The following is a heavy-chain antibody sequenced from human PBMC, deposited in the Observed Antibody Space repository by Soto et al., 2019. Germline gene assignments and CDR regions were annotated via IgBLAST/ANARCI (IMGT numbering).Heavy chain of an antibody. V-gene: IGHV3-13*01. J-gene: IGHJ6*02. Sequence: EVQLVESGGGLVQPGGSLRLSCAASGFTFSSYDMHWVRQATGKGLEWVSVIGTAGDTYYPGSVKGRFTISRENAKNCFSLRVSSLRAADTAVYYCARAAGYSYGSYYYYYGMDVWGQGTTVTVSS. CDR3: ARAAGYSYGSYYYYYGMDV. CDR1: GFTFSSYD. D-gene: IGHD5-18*01. CDR2: IGTAGDT.